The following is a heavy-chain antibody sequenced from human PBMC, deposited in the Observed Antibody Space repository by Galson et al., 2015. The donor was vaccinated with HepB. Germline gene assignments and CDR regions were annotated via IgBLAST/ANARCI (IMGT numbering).Heavy chain of an antibody. CDR3: ARALRSTMIRGIIPPLDY. J-gene: IGHJ4*02. V-gene: IGHV1-18*04. CDR2: ISVYNGNT. Sequence: SCKASGYTFTNYGFSWVRQAPGQGLEWMGWISVYNGNTKYAQKVQGRVTMTTDTSTNTAYMELRSLRSDDTAVYYCARALRSTMIRGIIPPLDYWGQGTLVTVSS. D-gene: IGHD3-10*01. CDR1: GYTFTNYG.